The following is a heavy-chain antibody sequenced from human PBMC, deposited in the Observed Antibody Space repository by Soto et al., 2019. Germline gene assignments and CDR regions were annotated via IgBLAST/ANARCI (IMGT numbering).Heavy chain of an antibody. CDR2: ISYDGSNK. CDR1: GFTFSSYA. V-gene: IGHV3-30-3*01. J-gene: IGHJ6*02. Sequence: QVQLVESGGGVVQPGRSLRLSCAASGFTFSSYAMHWVRQAPGKGLEWVAVISYDGSNKYYADSVKGRFTISRDNSKNTVYLRMDSLRAEDTVVYYCARDRLRYNWNDFPYYYYGMDVWGQGTTVTVSS. D-gene: IGHD1-1*01. CDR3: ARDRLRYNWNDFPYYYYGMDV.